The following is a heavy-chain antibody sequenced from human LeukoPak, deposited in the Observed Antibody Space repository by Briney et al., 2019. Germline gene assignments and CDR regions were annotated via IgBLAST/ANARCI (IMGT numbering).Heavy chain of an antibody. J-gene: IGHJ4*02. CDR3: ARGSGYEVYYFDY. D-gene: IGHD5-12*01. CDR2: IYSGGST. Sequence: GGSLRLSCAASGFTFDDYAMHWVRQAPGKGLEWVSVIYSGGSTYYADSVKGRFTISRDNSKNTLYLQMNSLRAEDTAVYYCARGSGYEVYYFDYWGQGTLVTVSS. V-gene: IGHV3-66*01. CDR1: GFTFDDYA.